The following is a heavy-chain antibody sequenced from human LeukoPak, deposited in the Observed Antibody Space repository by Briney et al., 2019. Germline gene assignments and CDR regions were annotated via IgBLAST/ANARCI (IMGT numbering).Heavy chain of an antibody. Sequence: GGSLRLSCAASGFTFSSYSMNWVRQAPGKGLEWVSSIGSSSSYIYYVDSVKGRFTISRDNAKNSLYLQMNSLRAEDTAVYYCARDHSSSGMDVWGQGTTVTVS. CDR1: GFTFSSYS. CDR2: IGSSSSYI. CDR3: ARDHSSSGMDV. J-gene: IGHJ6*02. V-gene: IGHV3-21*01.